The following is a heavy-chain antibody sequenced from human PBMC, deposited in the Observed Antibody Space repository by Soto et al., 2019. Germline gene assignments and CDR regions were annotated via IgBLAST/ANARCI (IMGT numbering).Heavy chain of an antibody. CDR3: ASGGLHGYTNGGLSYFHS. Sequence: EVHLLESGGGLVQPGGSLRLSFEASESSSPNNAMTWVRQAPGKGRGWASGISGSDGGAYYADSVKGRFTISRDNSRSTLYLQMNSLRVEDTAVYYCASGGLHGYTNGGLSYFHSWGQGTLVTVSS. CDR2: ISGSDGGA. D-gene: IGHD5-18*01. V-gene: IGHV3-23*01. J-gene: IGHJ4*02. CDR1: ESSSPNNA.